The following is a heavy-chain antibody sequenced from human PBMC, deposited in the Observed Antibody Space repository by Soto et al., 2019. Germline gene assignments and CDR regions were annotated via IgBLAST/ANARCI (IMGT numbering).Heavy chain of an antibody. Sequence: SETLSLTCSVSGGSITRGDSFWAWVRQPPGKGLEWIGDIFYSGSTYYSAAPKARLTISIDTSSEQFSLKLSSVNAADTAFYYCARLTSRISAASHGRRNLVDPWGPGILVTVSS. D-gene: IGHD1-1*01. CDR1: GGSITRGDSF. CDR2: IFYSGST. J-gene: IGHJ5*02. V-gene: IGHV4-39*01. CDR3: ARLTSRISAASHGRRNLVDP.